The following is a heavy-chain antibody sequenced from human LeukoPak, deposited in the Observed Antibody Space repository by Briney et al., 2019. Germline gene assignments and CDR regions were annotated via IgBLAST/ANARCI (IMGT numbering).Heavy chain of an antibody. J-gene: IGHJ4*02. CDR1: GFTFSSSA. CDR3: VKVGYGGSSADH. D-gene: IGHD4-23*01. Sequence: GGSLRLSCSAPGFTFSSSAMHWVRQAPGKGLESVSVITGNGGSTYYADSVKGRFTISRDNSKNTLYLQMSSLRAEDTAVYYCVKVGYGGSSADHWGQGTQLTVSS. CDR2: ITGNGGST. V-gene: IGHV3-64D*06.